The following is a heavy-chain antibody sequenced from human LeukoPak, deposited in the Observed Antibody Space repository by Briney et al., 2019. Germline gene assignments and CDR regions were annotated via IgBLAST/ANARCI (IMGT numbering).Heavy chain of an antibody. CDR1: GYTFTSYG. J-gene: IGHJ6*02. D-gene: IGHD2-2*01. Sequence: ASVKASCKASGYTFTSYGISWVRQAPGQGLEWMGWISAYNGNTNYAQKLQGRVTMTTDTSTSTAYMELRSLRSDDTAVYYCARRRYCSSTSCGYYYYGMDVWGQGTTVTVSS. V-gene: IGHV1-18*01. CDR2: ISAYNGNT. CDR3: ARRRYCSSTSCGYYYYGMDV.